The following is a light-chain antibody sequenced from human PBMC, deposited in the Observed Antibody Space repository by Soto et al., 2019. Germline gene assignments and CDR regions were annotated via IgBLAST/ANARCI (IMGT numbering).Light chain of an antibody. CDR3: QQYNTWPYT. CDR2: GAS. V-gene: IGKV3-15*01. Sequence: EIVMTQSPATLSVSPGEIDTLSCKASNSVRSSFPRVQQNPRQAPMLLTYGASTMATGFPARFSGSGSGTEFTLTINSLQSEDFAVYYCQQYNTWPYTFGQGTKVDIK. J-gene: IGKJ2*01. CDR1: NSVRSS.